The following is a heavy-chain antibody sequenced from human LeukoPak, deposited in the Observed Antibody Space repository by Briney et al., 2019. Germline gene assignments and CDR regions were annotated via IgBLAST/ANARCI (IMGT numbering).Heavy chain of an antibody. Sequence: PSETLSLTCSVSGGSINSNSHHWDWIRQAPGKGLEWIGNIYYSGTTSYNPSLKSRVTISVDTSKNQFSLRLSSVTAADTAVYSCARGGYILTVYAFDYWGQGTLVTVSS. J-gene: IGHJ4*02. D-gene: IGHD3-9*01. CDR2: IYYSGTT. CDR3: ARGGYILTVYAFDY. CDR1: GGSINSNSHH. V-gene: IGHV4-39*01.